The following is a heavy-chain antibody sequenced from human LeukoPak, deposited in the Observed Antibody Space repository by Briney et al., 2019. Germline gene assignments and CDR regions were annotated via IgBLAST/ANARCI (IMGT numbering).Heavy chain of an antibody. V-gene: IGHV3-21*01. Sequence: PGGSLRLSCAASGFTFSSYSMSWVRQAPGKGLEWVSSISSSSSYIYYADSVKGRFTISRDNAKNSLYLQMNSLRAEDTAVYYCARDSSGWELVDYWGQGTLVTVSS. CDR1: GFTFSSYS. CDR3: ARDSSGWELVDY. CDR2: ISSSSSYI. D-gene: IGHD6-19*01. J-gene: IGHJ4*02.